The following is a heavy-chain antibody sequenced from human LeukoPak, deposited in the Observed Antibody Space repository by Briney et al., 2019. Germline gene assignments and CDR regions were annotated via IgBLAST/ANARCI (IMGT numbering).Heavy chain of an antibody. D-gene: IGHD3-10*01. CDR2: IAGSGGSP. V-gene: IGHV3-23*01. CDR3: AKVGGGSGSYNYYYSYMDV. CDR1: GFTFSSYA. J-gene: IGHJ6*03. Sequence: GGSLRLSCAASGFTFSSYAMSWVRQAPGKGLDWVSAIAGSGGSPYYADSVKGRFTISRDNSKNTLYLQMNSLRAEDTAVYYCAKVGGGSGSYNYYYSYMDVWGKGTTVAVSS.